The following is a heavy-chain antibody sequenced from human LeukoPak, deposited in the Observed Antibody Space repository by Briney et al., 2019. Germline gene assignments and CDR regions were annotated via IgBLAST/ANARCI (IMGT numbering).Heavy chain of an antibody. CDR1: GFTFSAYG. D-gene: IGHD2-2*01. CDR2: IWSDGGKS. J-gene: IGHJ4*02. Sequence: GGSLRLSCAASGFTFSAYGMHWVRQAPGKGLEWVAVIWSDGGKSYNSDSVKGRFTISRDNSKNTLYLQMNSLRADDTAVYYCATDSIGPATDFDYWGQGTLVTVSS. V-gene: IGHV3-33*01. CDR3: ATDSIGPATDFDY.